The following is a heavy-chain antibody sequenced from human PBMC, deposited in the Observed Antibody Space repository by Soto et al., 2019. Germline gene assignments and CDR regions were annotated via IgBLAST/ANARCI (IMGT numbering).Heavy chain of an antibody. J-gene: IGHJ4*02. CDR1: GGSISSSNW. Sequence: NPSETLSLTCAVSGGSISSSNWWSWVRQPPGKGLEWIGEIYHSGSTNYNPSLKSRVTISVDKSKNQFSLQLSSVTAADTALYYCARDPPLPAAMVDWGQGTLVTVSS. CDR3: ARDPPLPAAMVD. CDR2: IYHSGST. V-gene: IGHV4-4*02. D-gene: IGHD2-2*01.